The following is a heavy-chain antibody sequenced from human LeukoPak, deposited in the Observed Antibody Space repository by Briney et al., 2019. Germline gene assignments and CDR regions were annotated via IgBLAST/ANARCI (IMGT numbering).Heavy chain of an antibody. Sequence: SGTLSLTCAVSGGSIGSSNWWSWVRQPPGKGLEWIGEIYHSGSTNYNPSLKSRVTISVDKSKNQFSLKLSSVTAADTAVYYCARALYYYGSGSYSPDAFDIWGQGTMVTVSS. D-gene: IGHD3-10*01. CDR1: GGSIGSSNW. J-gene: IGHJ3*02. CDR2: IYHSGST. V-gene: IGHV4-4*02. CDR3: ARALYYYGSGSYSPDAFDI.